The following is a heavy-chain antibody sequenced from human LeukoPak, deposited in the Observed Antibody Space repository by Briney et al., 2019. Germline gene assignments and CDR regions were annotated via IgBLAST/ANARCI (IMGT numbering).Heavy chain of an antibody. CDR3: ARAAKTGDGYVQVDY. Sequence: GGSLRLSCAASGFTLNNYWMHWVRQAPGKGLVWVSRIESDGSSTTYADSVKGRFTISRDNAKNTLYLQMNSLRAEDTAVYYCARAAKTGDGYVQVDYWGQGTLVTVPS. V-gene: IGHV3-74*01. D-gene: IGHD5-24*01. CDR1: GFTLNNYW. CDR2: IESDGSST. J-gene: IGHJ4*02.